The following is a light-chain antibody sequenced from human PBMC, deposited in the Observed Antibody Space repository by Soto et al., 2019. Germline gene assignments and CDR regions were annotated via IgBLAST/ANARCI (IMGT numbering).Light chain of an antibody. J-gene: IGKJ1*01. Sequence: EIVMTQSPATLSVSPGERVTLSCGASQAINTHVAWYQQKPGQAPRVLIYDASTRAIGIPARFSGSGSGTEFTLTISSLQSEDFAVYYCQQYHYWWAFGQGTKVEI. CDR3: QQYHYWWA. CDR2: DAS. V-gene: IGKV3-15*01. CDR1: QAINTH.